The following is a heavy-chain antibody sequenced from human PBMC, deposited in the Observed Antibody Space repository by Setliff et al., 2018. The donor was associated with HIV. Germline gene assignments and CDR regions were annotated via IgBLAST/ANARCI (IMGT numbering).Heavy chain of an antibody. V-gene: IGHV3-74*01. J-gene: IGHJ4*02. D-gene: IGHD3-3*01. CDR1: GLTFSNYW. Sequence: GGSLRLSCAASGLTFSNYWMHWVRQAPGKGLEWVSRIDSDGSDTNYADSVRGRFTIPRDNAKNTVYLQLTSLRAEDTAVYYCARGPQYNFWGGYLGLWGQGTLVTV. CDR2: IDSDGSDT. CDR3: ARGPQYNFWGGYLGL.